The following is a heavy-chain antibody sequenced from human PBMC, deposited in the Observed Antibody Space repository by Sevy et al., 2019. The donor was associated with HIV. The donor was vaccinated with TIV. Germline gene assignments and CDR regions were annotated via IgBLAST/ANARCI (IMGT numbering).Heavy chain of an antibody. V-gene: IGHV1-18*01. J-gene: IGHJ6*02. Sequence: ASVNVSCKASGYTFSSYGISWVRQAPGQGLEWMGWISDYNGYTNYAHKFQGRVTMSTETSTRTAYMELRSLRSDDTAVYFCAGEGYYYRSGTYRPPNYYGMDVWGQGTAVTVSS. CDR3: AGEGYYYRSGTYRPPNYYGMDV. CDR1: GYTFSSYG. D-gene: IGHD3-10*01. CDR2: ISDYNGYT.